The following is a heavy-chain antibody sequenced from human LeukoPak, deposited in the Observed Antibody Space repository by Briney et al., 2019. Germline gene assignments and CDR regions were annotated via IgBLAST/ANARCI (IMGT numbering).Heavy chain of an antibody. CDR1: GFTVSSNY. CDR3: ARDGSYSGSYSP. CDR2: IYSGGST. D-gene: IGHD1-26*01. J-gene: IGHJ5*02. Sequence: AGGSLRLSCAASGFTVSSNYMSWVRQAPGKGLEWVSVIYSGGSTYYADSVKGRFTISRDNSKNTLYLQMNSLRAEDTAVYYRARDGSYSGSYSPWGQGTLVTVSS. V-gene: IGHV3-53*01.